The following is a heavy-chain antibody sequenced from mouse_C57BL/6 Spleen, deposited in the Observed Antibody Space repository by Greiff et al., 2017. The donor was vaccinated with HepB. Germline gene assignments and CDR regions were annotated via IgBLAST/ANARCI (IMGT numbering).Heavy chain of an antibody. CDR2: IHPNSCST. Sequence: QVQLQQSGAELVKPGASVKLSCKASGYTFTSYWMHWVKQRPGQGLEWIGMIHPNSCSTNYNEKFKSKATLTVDKSSSTAYMQLSSLTSEDSAVYYCARDYSNGDYYAMDYWGQGTSVTVSS. CDR1: GYTFTSYW. V-gene: IGHV1-64*01. CDR3: ARDYSNGDYYAMDY. J-gene: IGHJ4*01. D-gene: IGHD2-5*01.